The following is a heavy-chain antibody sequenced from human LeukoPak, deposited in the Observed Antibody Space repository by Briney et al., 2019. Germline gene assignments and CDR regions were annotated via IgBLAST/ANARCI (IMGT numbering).Heavy chain of an antibody. V-gene: IGHV1-69*05. D-gene: IGHD1-7*01. J-gene: IGHJ4*02. Sequence: ASVKVSCKASGGTFSSYAISWVRQAPGQGLEWMGGIIPIFGTANYAQKFQGRVTITTDESTSIAYMELSSLRSEDTAVYYCARVRSLVPQNWNYGYFNYWGQGTLVTVSS. CDR3: ARVRSLVPQNWNYGYFNY. CDR2: IIPIFGTA. CDR1: GGTFSSYA.